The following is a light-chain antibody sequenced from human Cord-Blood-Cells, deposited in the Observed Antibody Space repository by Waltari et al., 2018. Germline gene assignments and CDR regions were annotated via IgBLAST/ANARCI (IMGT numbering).Light chain of an antibody. CDR2: EGS. V-gene: IGLV2-23*01. Sequence: QSALTQPASVSGSPGQSITIPCTGTSSDVGSYNLVSWYQQHPGKDPKLMIYEGSKRHSGVSKRFSGSRSGNTASLTISGLQAEDEADYYCCSYAGSYVFGTGTKVTVL. J-gene: IGLJ1*01. CDR1: SSDVGSYNL. CDR3: CSYAGSYV.